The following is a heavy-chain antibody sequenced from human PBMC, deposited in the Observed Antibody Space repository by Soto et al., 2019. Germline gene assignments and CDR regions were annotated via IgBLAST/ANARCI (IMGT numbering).Heavy chain of an antibody. D-gene: IGHD1-26*01. CDR1: GFTFSSYG. J-gene: IGHJ6*02. V-gene: IGHV3-30*18. CDR3: ANDRPSVCRPYYYGMDV. CDR2: ISYDGSNK. Sequence: QVQLVESGGGVVQPGRSLRLSCAASGFTFSSYGMHWVRQAPGKGLEWVAVISYDGSNKYYADSVKGRFTISRDNSKNTLYLQMNSLRAEDTAVYYCANDRPSVCRPYYYGMDVWGQGTTFTVSS.